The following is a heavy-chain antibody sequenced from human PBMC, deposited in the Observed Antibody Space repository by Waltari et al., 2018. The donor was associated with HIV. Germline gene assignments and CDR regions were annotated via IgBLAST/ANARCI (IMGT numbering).Heavy chain of an antibody. J-gene: IGHJ6*02. CDR2: IIPILGIA. Sequence: QVQLVQSGAEVKKPGSSVKVSCKASGGTFSSYTISWVRKAPGQGLEWMGRIIPILGIANYAQKFQGRVTITADKSTSTAYMELSSLRSEDTAVYYCARKSYYPRWDYYYGMDVWGQGTTVTVSS. D-gene: IGHD1-26*01. CDR1: GGTFSSYT. CDR3: ARKSYYPRWDYYYGMDV. V-gene: IGHV1-69*02.